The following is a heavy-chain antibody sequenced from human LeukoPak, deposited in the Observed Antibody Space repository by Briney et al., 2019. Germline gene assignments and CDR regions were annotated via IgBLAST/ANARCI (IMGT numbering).Heavy chain of an antibody. V-gene: IGHV4-39*07. CDR2: IYYSGST. D-gene: IGHD5-12*01. CDR3: ARVNSGYVLADY. Sequence: SETLSLTCTVSGGSISSSSYYWSWIRQPPGKGLEWIGSIYYSGSTYYNPSLKSRVTISVDTSKNQFSLKLSSVTAADTAVYYCARVNSGYVLADYWGQGTLVTVSS. J-gene: IGHJ4*02. CDR1: GGSISSSSYY.